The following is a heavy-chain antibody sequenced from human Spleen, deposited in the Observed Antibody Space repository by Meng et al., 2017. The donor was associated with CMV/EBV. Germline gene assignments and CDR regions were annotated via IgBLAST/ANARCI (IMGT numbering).Heavy chain of an antibody. V-gene: IGHV3-21*01. D-gene: IGHD1-1*01. Sequence: GESLKISCAASGFTLSSHWMHWVRQVPGKGLVWVSSISSSSSYIYYADSVKGRFTISRDNARNSLFLQMNSLRAEDTAIYYCARDRGMAGTIIDYWGQGTLVTVSS. J-gene: IGHJ4*02. CDR1: GFTLSSHW. CDR3: ARDRGMAGTIIDY. CDR2: ISSSSSYI.